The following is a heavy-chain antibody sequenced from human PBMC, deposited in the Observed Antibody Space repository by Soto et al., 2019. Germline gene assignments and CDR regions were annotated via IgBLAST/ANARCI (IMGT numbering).Heavy chain of an antibody. CDR3: ARDGVGPDGMDV. Sequence: QVQLQGTDPRLLKPSETLSLTCTVSGASVTSYYWSWIRQPAGKGLDWIGRIYTSGNTDYNPSLKSRVTLSLETSQNQVYLKLSSVTAADTSIYYCARDGVGPDGMDVWGQGTTVTVSS. J-gene: IGHJ6*02. D-gene: IGHD2-8*01. CDR2: IYTSGNT. CDR1: GASVTSYY. V-gene: IGHV4-4*07.